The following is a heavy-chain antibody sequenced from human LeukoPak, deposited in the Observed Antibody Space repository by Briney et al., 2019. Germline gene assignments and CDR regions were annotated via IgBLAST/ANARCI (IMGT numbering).Heavy chain of an antibody. Sequence: SETLSLTCTVSGGSISSYYWGWIRQPPGKGLEWIGYIYYSGSTNYNPSLKSRVTISVDTSKNQFSLKLSSVTAADTAVYYCARATDLPAAFRYYFDYWGQGTLVTVSS. CDR1: GGSISSYY. V-gene: IGHV4-59*01. D-gene: IGHD2-2*01. CDR3: ARATDLPAAFRYYFDY. CDR2: IYYSGST. J-gene: IGHJ4*02.